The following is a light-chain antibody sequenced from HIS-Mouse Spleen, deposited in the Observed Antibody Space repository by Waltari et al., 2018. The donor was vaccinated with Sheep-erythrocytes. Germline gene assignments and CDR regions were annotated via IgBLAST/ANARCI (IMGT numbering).Light chain of an antibody. J-gene: IGLJ3*02. CDR2: EGS. CDR1: SSDDGSYNL. CDR3: CSYAGSSTPWV. V-gene: IGLV2-23*01. Sequence: QSALTQPASVSGSPGQSINISCTGSSSDDGSYNLVSWSQQHPGKAPKLMIYEGSKRPSAVSNRFSGSKPGNTASLTIPGLQAEDEADYYCCSYAGSSTPWVFGGGTKLTVL.